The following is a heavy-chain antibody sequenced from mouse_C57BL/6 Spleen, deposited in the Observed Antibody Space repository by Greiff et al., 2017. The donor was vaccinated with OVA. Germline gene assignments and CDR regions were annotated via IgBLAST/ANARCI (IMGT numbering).Heavy chain of an antibody. Sequence: DVQLVESGGDLVKPGGSLKLSCAASGFTFSSYGMSWVRQTPDKRLEWVATISSGGSYTYYPDSVKGRFTISRDNAKNTLYLQMSSLKSEDTAMYYCAREGLRGHFDYWGQGTTLTVSS. CDR3: AREGLRGHFDY. V-gene: IGHV5-6*01. CDR1: GFTFSSYG. CDR2: ISSGGSYT. D-gene: IGHD2-4*01. J-gene: IGHJ2*01.